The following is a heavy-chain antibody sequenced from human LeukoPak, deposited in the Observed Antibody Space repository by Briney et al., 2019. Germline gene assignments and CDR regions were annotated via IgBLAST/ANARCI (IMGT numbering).Heavy chain of an antibody. D-gene: IGHD1-26*01. CDR3: AKKYSTGLDP. CDR1: GFTFGSYA. V-gene: IGHV3-23*01. J-gene: IGHJ5*02. Sequence: GGSLRLSCATSGFTFGSYAMSWVRQAPGKGLEWVSDINGSGGSTYYTDSVKGRFTISRDNSKNTLYLQMNSLRAEDTAIYYCAKKYSTGLDPWGQGTLVTVSS. CDR2: INGSGGST.